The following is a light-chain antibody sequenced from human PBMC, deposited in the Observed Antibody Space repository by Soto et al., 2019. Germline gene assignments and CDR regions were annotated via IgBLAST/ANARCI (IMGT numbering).Light chain of an antibody. CDR1: SSDVGGYNY. Sequence: QSALTQPASVSGSPGQSITISCTGTSSDVGGYNYVSWYQQHPGKAPKLMIYEISNRPSGVSNRFSGSESGNTAFLAISGVQAEDEADYYCSSYSSTSTVVFGGGTKLTVL. V-gene: IGLV2-14*01. J-gene: IGLJ3*02. CDR2: EIS. CDR3: SSYSSTSTVV.